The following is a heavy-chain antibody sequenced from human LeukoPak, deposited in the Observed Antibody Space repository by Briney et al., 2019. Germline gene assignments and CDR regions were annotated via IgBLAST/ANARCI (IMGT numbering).Heavy chain of an antibody. V-gene: IGHV3-23*01. D-gene: IGHD1-26*01. Sequence: GGSLRLSCAAPGFTFSDYAMTWVRQPPGKGLEWGSGISGSGGRTYYADSVKGRFTISRDNSKNTLSLQMNSLRAEDTAVYYCAKTPVGGATPYYYYMDVWGRGTTVTVSS. J-gene: IGHJ6*03. CDR2: ISGSGGRT. CDR1: GFTFSDYA. CDR3: AKTPVGGATPYYYYMDV.